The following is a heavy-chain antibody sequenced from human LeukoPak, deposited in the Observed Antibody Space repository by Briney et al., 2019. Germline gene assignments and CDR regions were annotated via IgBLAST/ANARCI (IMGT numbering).Heavy chain of an antibody. CDR1: GFTFSSYA. CDR2: ISGSGGST. CDR3: AKVKDGYNFRPIRYYYYGMDV. V-gene: IGHV3-23*01. J-gene: IGHJ6*02. D-gene: IGHD5-24*01. Sequence: GRSLRLSCAASGFTFSSYAMSWVRQDPGKGLEWHSVISGSGGSTCYAGSVNGRFTISRDNSKNTLYLQMNSLRAEDTAVYYCAKVKDGYNFRPIRYYYYGMDVWGQGTTVTVSS.